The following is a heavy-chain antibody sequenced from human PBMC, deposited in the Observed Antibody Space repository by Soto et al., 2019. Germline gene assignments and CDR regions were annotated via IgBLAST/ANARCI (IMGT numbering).Heavy chain of an antibody. D-gene: IGHD6-13*01. V-gene: IGHV5-51*01. Sequence: GESLKISCKGSGFSFTTYWIAWVRQMPGKGLGWMGIINPDDSDTRYSPSFQGQVTISADKSISTAYLQWSSLKASDTAMYYCARRGWGGAAADPGDMKKIYYYYGMDVWGQGTTVTVSS. CDR2: INPDDSDT. CDR1: GFSFTTYW. CDR3: ARRGWGGAAADPGDMKKIYYYYGMDV. J-gene: IGHJ6*02.